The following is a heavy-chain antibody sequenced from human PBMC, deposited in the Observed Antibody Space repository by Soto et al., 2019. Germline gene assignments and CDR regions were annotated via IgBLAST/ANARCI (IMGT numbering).Heavy chain of an antibody. CDR1: GGSFSGYY. V-gene: IGHV4-34*01. Sequence: PSETLSLTCAVYGGSFSGYYWSWIRQPPGKGLEWIGEITHSGSTNYNPSLKSRVTISVDTSKSQFSLKLSSVTAADTAVYYCARGPPTFSPKKNWFDPWGQGTLVTVSS. CDR3: ARGPPTFSPKKNWFDP. CDR2: ITHSGST. J-gene: IGHJ5*02.